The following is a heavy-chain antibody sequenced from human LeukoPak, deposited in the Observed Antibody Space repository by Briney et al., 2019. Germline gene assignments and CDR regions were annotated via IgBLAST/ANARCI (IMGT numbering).Heavy chain of an antibody. Sequence: SQTLSLTCTVSGGSISSGDYYWSWVRQPPGKGLEWIGYIYYSGSTYYNPSLESRVIISVDTSKNQFSLDLSSVTAADTAVYYCARAKWNQAPFDYWGQGNLVTVSS. CDR1: GGSISSGDYY. D-gene: IGHD1-14*01. CDR3: ARAKWNQAPFDY. J-gene: IGHJ4*02. CDR2: IYYSGST. V-gene: IGHV4-30-4*08.